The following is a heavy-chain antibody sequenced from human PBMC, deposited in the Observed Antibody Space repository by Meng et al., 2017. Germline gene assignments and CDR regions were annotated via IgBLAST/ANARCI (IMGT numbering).Heavy chain of an antibody. J-gene: IGHJ4*02. V-gene: IGHV6-1*01. Sequence: QTQLHQSGPGPVKPSQTLSLICAISGDSVSSNSAAWNWIRQSPSRGLEWLGRAYYRSKWYHDYAESVKSRISIDPDTSKNQFSLQLRSVTPEDSAVYYCARGSYSFDSWGQRTLVTVSS. CDR2: AYYRSKWYH. D-gene: IGHD1-26*01. CDR1: GDSVSSNSAA. CDR3: ARGSYSFDS.